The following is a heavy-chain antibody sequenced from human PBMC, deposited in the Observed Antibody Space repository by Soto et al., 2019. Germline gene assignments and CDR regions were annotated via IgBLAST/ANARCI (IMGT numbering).Heavy chain of an antibody. J-gene: IGHJ4*02. CDR3: ARVDKWIQLWLSNTYFFDY. V-gene: IGHV3-21*01. CDR1: GFTFRGYS. Sequence: PGGALRLSCAASGFTFRGYSMNWVRQAPGKGLELVSSISSSSSYIYYADSVKGRFTISRDNAKTSLYLQMNSLRAEDTAVYYCARVDKWIQLWLSNTYFFDYWRQGSLATVS. CDR2: ISSSSSYI. D-gene: IGHD5-18*01.